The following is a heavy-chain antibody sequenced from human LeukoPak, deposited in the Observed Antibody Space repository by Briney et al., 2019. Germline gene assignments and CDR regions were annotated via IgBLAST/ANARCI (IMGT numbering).Heavy chain of an antibody. CDR3: ANLLTSYSSGTGDY. CDR1: GYTFTSYG. Sequence: ASVKVSCKASGYTFTSYGISWVRQAPGQGLEWMGWINTNTGNPTYAQGFTGRFVFSLDTSVSTAYLQISSLKAEDTAVYYCANLLTSYSSGTGDYWGQGTLVTVSS. J-gene: IGHJ4*02. V-gene: IGHV7-4-1*02. D-gene: IGHD6-19*01. CDR2: INTNTGNP.